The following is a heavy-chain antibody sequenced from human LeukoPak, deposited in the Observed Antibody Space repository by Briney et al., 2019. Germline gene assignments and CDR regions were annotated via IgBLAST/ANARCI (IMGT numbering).Heavy chain of an antibody. CDR1: GGSVSSYY. CDR3: ARQVPGDDAFDI. CDR2: IYTSGST. V-gene: IGHV4-4*07. J-gene: IGHJ3*02. Sequence: SETLSLTCTVSGGSVSSYYWSLIRQPAGKGLEWIGRIYTSGSTKYNPSHNSRVTMSVDTSKNQFSLKLSSVTAADTAVYYCARQVPGDDAFDIWGQGTMVTVSS.